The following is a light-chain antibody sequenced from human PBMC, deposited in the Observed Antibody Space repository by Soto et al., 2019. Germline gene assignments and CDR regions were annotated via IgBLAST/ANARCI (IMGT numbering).Light chain of an antibody. Sequence: EIVLTQSPATLSLSPGERATLSCRASQSVSSYLAWYQQKPGQAPRLLIYDAYNRATGIPARFSGSGSGTDFPLTISSLEPEDFAVYYCQQRSNLPPYTFGQGTKLEVK. CDR2: DAY. J-gene: IGKJ2*01. CDR3: QQRSNLPPYT. V-gene: IGKV3-11*01. CDR1: QSVSSY.